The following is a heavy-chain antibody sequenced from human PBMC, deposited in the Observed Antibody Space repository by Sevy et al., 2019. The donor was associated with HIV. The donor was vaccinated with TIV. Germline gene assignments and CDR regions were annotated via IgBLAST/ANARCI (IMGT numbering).Heavy chain of an antibody. CDR1: GDSISRYH. CDR3: ARDRHGDYGFDY. D-gene: IGHD4-17*01. CDR2: AHISGNT. V-gene: IGHV4-4*07. J-gene: IGHJ4*02. Sequence: SETLSLICTVSGDSISRYHWSWIRQPAGKGLEWIGRAHISGNTNYNPSLKSRVTMSLDTSKSRFSLKLSSLTAADTAVYYCARDRHGDYGFDYWGQRTLVTVSS.